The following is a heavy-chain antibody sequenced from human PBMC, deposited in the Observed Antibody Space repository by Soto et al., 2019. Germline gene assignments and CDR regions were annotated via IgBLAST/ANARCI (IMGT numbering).Heavy chain of an antibody. J-gene: IGHJ2*01. D-gene: IGHD3-10*01. V-gene: IGHV4-31*03. Sequence: QVQLQESGPGLVKPSQTLSLTCTVSGGSISSGGYYWIWIGQHPGKGLEWIRYIYYSASTKYNPSRASRVTISVDTSKNQCSPKRSSVTAADTAVYFCARAGGYYGSGACWYLDLWGRGSLVTVSA. CDR1: GGSISSGGYY. CDR2: IYYSAST. CDR3: ARAGGYYGSGACWYLDL.